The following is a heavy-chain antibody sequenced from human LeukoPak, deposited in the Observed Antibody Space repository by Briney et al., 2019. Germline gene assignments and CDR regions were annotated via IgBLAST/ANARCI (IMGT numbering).Heavy chain of an antibody. CDR1: GGSFSGYY. D-gene: IGHD3-3*01. CDR2: INHSGST. Sequence: PSETLSLTCAVYGGSFSGYYWSWIRQPPGKGLEWSGEINHSGSTNYNPSLKSRVTIPVDTSKNQFSLKLSSVTAADTAVYYCARGNRITIFGVVTTTPNDYWGQGTLVTVSS. J-gene: IGHJ4*02. CDR3: ARGNRITIFGVVTTTPNDY. V-gene: IGHV4-34*01.